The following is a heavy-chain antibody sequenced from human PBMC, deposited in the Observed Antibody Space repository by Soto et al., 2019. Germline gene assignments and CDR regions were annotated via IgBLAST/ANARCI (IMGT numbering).Heavy chain of an antibody. CDR1: GGTFSSYA. J-gene: IGHJ6*02. V-gene: IGHV1-69*12. Sequence: QVQLVQSGAEVKKPGSSVKVSCKASGGTFSSYAISWVRQAPGQGREWMGGIIPIFGTANYAQKFQGRVTITADESTSTAYMELSSLRSEDTAVYYCASPYLGCGGDCYFSYYYGMDVWGQGTTVTVSS. CDR3: ASPYLGCGGDCYFSYYYGMDV. D-gene: IGHD2-21*02. CDR2: IIPIFGTA.